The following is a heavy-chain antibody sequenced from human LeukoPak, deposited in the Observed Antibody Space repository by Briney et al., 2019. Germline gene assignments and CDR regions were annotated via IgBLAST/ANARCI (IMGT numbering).Heavy chain of an antibody. CDR2: ISSSSSTI. CDR3: ARDWANIPVGAFDI. CDR1: GFTFSSYS. V-gene: IGHV3-48*01. Sequence: PGGSLRLSCAASGFTFSSYSMNWVRQAPGKGLEWVSYISSSSSTIYYADSVKGRFTISRDNAKNSLYLQMNSLRAEDTAVYYCARDWANIPVGAFDIWGQGTMVTVSS. D-gene: IGHD2-21*01. J-gene: IGHJ3*02.